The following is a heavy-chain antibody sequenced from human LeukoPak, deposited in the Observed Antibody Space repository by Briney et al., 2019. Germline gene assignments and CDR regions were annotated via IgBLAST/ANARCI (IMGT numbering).Heavy chain of an antibody. Sequence: KASETLSLTCAVSGGSISSSNWWSWVRPPPGKGLEWIGEIYHSGSTNYNPSLKSRVTISVDKSKNQFSLKLSSVTAADTAVYYCARGIQPAHEYYFDYWGQGTLVTVSS. D-gene: IGHD5-18*01. CDR3: ARGIQPAHEYYFDY. CDR2: IYHSGST. V-gene: IGHV4-4*02. CDR1: GGSISSSNW. J-gene: IGHJ4*02.